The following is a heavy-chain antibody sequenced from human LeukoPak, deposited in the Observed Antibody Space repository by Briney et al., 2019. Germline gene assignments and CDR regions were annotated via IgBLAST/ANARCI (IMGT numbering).Heavy chain of an antibody. CDR3: ARSYYGSGSYYSFDY. J-gene: IGHJ4*02. V-gene: IGHV4-59*01. D-gene: IGHD3-10*01. Sequence: SETLSLTCTVSGGSISSYYWSWIRQPPGKGLEWIGHIYYSGSTNYNPSLKSRVTISVDTSKNQFSLRLSSVTAAVTAVYYCARSYYGSGSYYSFDYWGQGTLVTVSS. CDR1: GGSISSYY. CDR2: IYYSGST.